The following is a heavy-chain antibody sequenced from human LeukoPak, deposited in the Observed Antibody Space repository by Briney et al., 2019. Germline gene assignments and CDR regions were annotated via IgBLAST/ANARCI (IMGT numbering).Heavy chain of an antibody. CDR1: GFTFSIYS. CDR3: ARRELYYDFWSGYSNWFDP. Sequence: PGGSLRLSCAASGFTFSIYSMNWVRQAPGKGLEWVANIKHDGSEKYYVDSVKGRFTISRDNAKNSLYLQMNSLRAEDTAVYYCARRELYYDFWSGYSNWFDPWGQGTLVTVSS. V-gene: IGHV3-7*01. CDR2: IKHDGSEK. D-gene: IGHD3-3*01. J-gene: IGHJ5*02.